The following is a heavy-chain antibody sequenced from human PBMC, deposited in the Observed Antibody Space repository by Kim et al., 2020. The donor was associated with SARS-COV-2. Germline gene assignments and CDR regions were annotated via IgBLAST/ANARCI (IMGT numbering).Heavy chain of an antibody. CDR1: GYTFTDYP. CDR3: ARDRGYDLVAY. D-gene: IGHD5-12*01. J-gene: IGHJ4*02. Sequence: ASVKVSCKASGYTFTDYPIHWVRQAPGQRLEWMAWINSGNGNTRYSQNFQGRVTITRDTFATTAYMELSSLRYEDTAVYYCARDRGYDLVAYWGQGTLVTVSS. CDR2: INSGNGNT. V-gene: IGHV1-3*01.